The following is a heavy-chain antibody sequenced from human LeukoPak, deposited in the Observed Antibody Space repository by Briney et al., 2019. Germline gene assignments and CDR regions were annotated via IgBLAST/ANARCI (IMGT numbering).Heavy chain of an antibody. Sequence: PGGSLRLSCAASGFTFSSYSMNWVRQAPGKGLEWVSYISSSSSTIYYADSVKGRFTISRDNAKNSLYLQMNSLRAEDTAVYYCARMLAAGTTTMKPAPFDYWGQGTLVTVSS. CDR3: ARMLAAGTTTMKPAPFDY. J-gene: IGHJ4*02. V-gene: IGHV3-48*01. CDR2: ISSSSSTI. CDR1: GFTFSSYS. D-gene: IGHD6-13*01.